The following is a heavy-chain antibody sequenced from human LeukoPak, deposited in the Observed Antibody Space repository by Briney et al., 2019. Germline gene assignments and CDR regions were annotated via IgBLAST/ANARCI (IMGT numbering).Heavy chain of an antibody. Sequence: ASVKVSCKASGYTFTGYYMHWVRQAPGQGLEWMGWINPNSGGTNYAQKFQGRVTMTRDTSISTAYMELSRLRSDDTAVYYCARASREQWLGFGYWGQGTLVTVSS. CDR1: GYTFTGYY. CDR2: INPNSGGT. D-gene: IGHD6-19*01. V-gene: IGHV1-2*02. J-gene: IGHJ4*02. CDR3: ARASREQWLGFGY.